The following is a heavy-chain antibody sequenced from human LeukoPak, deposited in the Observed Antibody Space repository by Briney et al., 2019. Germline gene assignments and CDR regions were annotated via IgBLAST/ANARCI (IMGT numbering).Heavy chain of an antibody. Sequence: GRSLRLSCAASGFTFSTYWMHWVRQAPGKGLGWVSRINTDGSSTNYADSVKGRFTISRDNAKNTLYLQMNSLRDEDTAVYYCVTSLGGNDNWGQGSLVTVSS. V-gene: IGHV3-74*01. CDR1: GFTFSTYW. J-gene: IGHJ4*02. CDR3: VTSLGGNDN. CDR2: INTDGSST.